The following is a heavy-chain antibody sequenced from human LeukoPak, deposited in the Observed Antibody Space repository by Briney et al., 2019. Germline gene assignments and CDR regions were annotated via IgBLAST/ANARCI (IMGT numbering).Heavy chain of an antibody. CDR2: INPNSGGT. CDR3: ARRYCSSTSCYTGFDP. V-gene: IGHV1-2*02. D-gene: IGHD2-2*02. Sequence: ASVKVSCKASGYTFTGYYMHWVRQAPGQGLEWMGWINPNSGGTNYAQKFQGRVTMTRDTSISTAYMELSRLRSDDTAVYYCARRYCSSTSCYTGFDPWGQGTLVTVSS. CDR1: GYTFTGYY. J-gene: IGHJ5*02.